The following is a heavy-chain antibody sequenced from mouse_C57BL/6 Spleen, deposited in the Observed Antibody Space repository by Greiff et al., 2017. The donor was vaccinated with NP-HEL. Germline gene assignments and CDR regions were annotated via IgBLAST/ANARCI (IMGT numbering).Heavy chain of an antibody. CDR1: GFTFSSYG. J-gene: IGHJ3*01. CDR2: ISSGGSYT. Sequence: EVQLVESGGDLVKPGGSLKLSCAASGFTFSSYGMSWVRQTPDKRLEWVATISSGGSYTYFPDSVKGRFTISRDNAKNTLYLQMSSLKSEDTAMYYCARLNWDASPFAYWGQGTLVTVSA. V-gene: IGHV5-6*01. D-gene: IGHD4-1*01. CDR3: ARLNWDASPFAY.